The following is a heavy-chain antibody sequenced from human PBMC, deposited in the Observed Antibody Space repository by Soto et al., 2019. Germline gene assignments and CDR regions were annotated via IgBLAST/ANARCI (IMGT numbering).Heavy chain of an antibody. CDR2: IYYSGST. CDR1: GGSISSYY. CDR3: ARAGITIFGVVRVAPTVPYYYYLDV. D-gene: IGHD3-3*01. J-gene: IGHJ6*03. Sequence: PSGTLSLTCTVSGGSISSYYWSWIRQPPGKGLEWIGYIYYSGSTNYNPSLKSRVTISVDTSKNQFSLKLSSVTAADTAVYYCARAGITIFGVVRVAPTVPYYYYLDVWGKGTTVNVS. V-gene: IGHV4-59*01.